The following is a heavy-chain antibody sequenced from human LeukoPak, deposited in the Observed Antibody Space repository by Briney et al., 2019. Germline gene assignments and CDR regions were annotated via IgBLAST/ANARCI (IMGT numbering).Heavy chain of an antibody. V-gene: IGHV1-2*02. CDR3: ARPRVPPPYSSSWYADYYYYYYMDV. CDR2: INPNSGGT. J-gene: IGHJ6*03. CDR1: GYTFTGYY. D-gene: IGHD6-13*01. Sequence: GASVKVSCKASGYTFTGYYMHWVRQAPGQGLEWMGWINPNSGGTNYAQKFQGRVTMTRDTSISTAYMELSRLRSDDTAVYYCARPRVPPPYSSSWYADYYYYYYMDVWGKGTTVTVSS.